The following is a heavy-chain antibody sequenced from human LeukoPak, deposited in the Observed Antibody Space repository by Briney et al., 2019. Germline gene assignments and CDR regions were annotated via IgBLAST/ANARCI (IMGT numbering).Heavy chain of an antibody. Sequence: GESLKISFKRSGHRFSTDWIAWVRQMPGKGLEWMGDVYAGDADARYSPSFQGQVTISADKSLNTAYLQWTNLKASDTAMYYCARFRGELMDGFDFWGQGTLVTVSS. V-gene: IGHV5-51*01. D-gene: IGHD1-7*01. CDR2: VYAGDADA. J-gene: IGHJ4*02. CDR3: ARFRGELMDGFDF. CDR1: GHRFSTDW.